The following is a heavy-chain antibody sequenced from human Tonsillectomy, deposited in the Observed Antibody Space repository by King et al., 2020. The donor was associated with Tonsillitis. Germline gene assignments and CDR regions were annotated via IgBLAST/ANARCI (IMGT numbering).Heavy chain of an antibody. CDR3: AKTPGSFDYAFDK. D-gene: IGHD3-10*01. CDR1: GFTFSSFT. CDR2: ISSRSEHI. J-gene: IGHJ4*02. V-gene: IGHV3-21*06. Sequence: VQLVESGGGLVKPGGSLRLSCAASGFTFSSFTMNWVRQAPGRGLEWVSSISSRSEHIFYADSLEGRFTISRDNAKNLLYLQMNSLSAEDTAVYFCAKTPGSFDYAFDKWGRGAPVTVSS.